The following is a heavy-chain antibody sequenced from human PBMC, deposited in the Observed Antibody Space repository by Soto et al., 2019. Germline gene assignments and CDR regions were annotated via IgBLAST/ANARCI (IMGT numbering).Heavy chain of an antibody. D-gene: IGHD3-10*01. CDR1: GYTFTHYA. J-gene: IGHJ4*02. CDR3: ARSPYSGSYYGYFDY. CDR2: INAGHGTT. V-gene: IGHV1-3*01. Sequence: ASVKVSCKASGYTFTHYAIHWVRQAPGERLEWMGWINAGHGTTKYSQKFQGRVTITRDTSASIAYMELTSLEPEETAVYFCARSPYSGSYYGYFDYWGQGTLVTVSS.